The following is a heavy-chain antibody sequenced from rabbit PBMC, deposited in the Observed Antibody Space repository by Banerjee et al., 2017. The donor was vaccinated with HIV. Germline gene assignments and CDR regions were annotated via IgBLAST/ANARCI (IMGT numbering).Heavy chain of an antibody. D-gene: IGHD1-1*01. V-gene: IGHV1S47*01. CDR1: GFDFSRTG. J-gene: IGHJ4*01. CDR3: VRGASSSGYYNL. Sequence: QEQLMESGGGLVQPGGSLKLSCKASGFDFSRTGVSWVRQAPGKGLEWIGYIDLLFGTTYYASWVNGRFTISSHNAQNTLYLQLNSLTVADTATYFCVRGASSSGYYNLWGPGTLVTVS. CDR2: IDLLFGTT.